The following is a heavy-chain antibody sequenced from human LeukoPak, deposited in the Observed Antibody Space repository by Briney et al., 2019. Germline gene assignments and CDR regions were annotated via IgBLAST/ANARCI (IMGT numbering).Heavy chain of an antibody. CDR3: TLPWGSGSYYDY. J-gene: IGHJ4*02. D-gene: IGHD3-10*01. Sequence: GGSLRLSCAASGFTFSNAWLNWVRQAPGKGLEWVGHVKSKTDGGTTDYAAPVKGRFTISRDDSKNTLFLQMNSLKTEDTAVYYCTLPWGSGSYYDYWGQGTLVTVSS. CDR1: GFTFSNAW. CDR2: VKSKTDGGTT. V-gene: IGHV3-15*01.